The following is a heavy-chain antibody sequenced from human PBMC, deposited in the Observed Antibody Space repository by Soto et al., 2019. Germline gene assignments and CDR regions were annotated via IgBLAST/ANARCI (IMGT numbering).Heavy chain of an antibody. CDR3: ARGSRDSYPGSRIFDL. CDR2: ISYDGGDK. V-gene: IGHV3-30-3*01. J-gene: IGHJ4*02. CDR1: GFTFSSYA. Sequence: QVQLVESGGGVVQPGRSLRLSCAASGFTFSSYAMHWVRQAPGKGLEWVAVISYDGGDKYYADSVKGRFTISRDHSKNTLYLQMSSLRAEDSAVYFCARGSRDSYPGSRIFDLWGRGTRVTVSS. D-gene: IGHD3-10*01.